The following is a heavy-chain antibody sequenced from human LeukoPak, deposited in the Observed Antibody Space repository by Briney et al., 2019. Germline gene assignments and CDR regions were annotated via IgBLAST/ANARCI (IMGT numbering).Heavy chain of an antibody. Sequence: GGSLRLSRAASGFTFSSYSMNWVRQAPGKGLEWVSSISSSSSYIYYADSVKGRFTISRDNAKNSLYLQMNSLRAEDTAVYYCARATTVTTKGVYFDYWGQGTLVTVSS. J-gene: IGHJ4*02. D-gene: IGHD4-17*01. CDR2: ISSSSSYI. CDR1: GFTFSSYS. V-gene: IGHV3-21*01. CDR3: ARATTVTTKGVYFDY.